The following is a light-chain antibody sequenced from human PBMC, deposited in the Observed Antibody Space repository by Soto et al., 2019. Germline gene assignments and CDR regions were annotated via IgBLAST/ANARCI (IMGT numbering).Light chain of an antibody. V-gene: IGKV1-5*01. J-gene: IGKJ1*01. CDR2: DAS. CDR3: QQYGSYSRT. Sequence: DIQMTQSPSTLSASVGYRVTITCRASQSIDSWLAGYQQKPGKAPKFLIYDASTLERGVPSRFSGSGSGTEFTLTIDSLQPDDFATYYCQQYGSYSRTFGQGTKVDIK. CDR1: QSIDSW.